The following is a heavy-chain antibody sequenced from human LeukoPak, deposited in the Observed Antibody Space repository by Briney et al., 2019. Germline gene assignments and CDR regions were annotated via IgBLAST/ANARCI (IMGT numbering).Heavy chain of an antibody. J-gene: IGHJ3*02. CDR3: AKYLASGTYYDAFNI. D-gene: IGHD1-26*01. CDR2: IKQDGSEK. Sequence: GGSLRLSCAASGFTFSSYWMSWVRQAPGKGLEWVANIKQDGSEKYYVDSVKGRFAISRDSSKNTLYLQMNSLRAEDTAVYYCAKYLASGTYYDAFNIWGQGTVVTVSS. V-gene: IGHV3-7*03. CDR1: GFTFSSYW.